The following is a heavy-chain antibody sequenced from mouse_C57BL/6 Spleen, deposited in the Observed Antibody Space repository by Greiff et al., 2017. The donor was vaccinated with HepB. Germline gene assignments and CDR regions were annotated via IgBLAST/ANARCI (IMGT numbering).Heavy chain of an antibody. CDR1: GYTFTDYY. CDR3: ARDSAGSVDV. J-gene: IGHJ1*03. CDR2: IYPGSGNT. V-gene: IGHV1-76*01. Sequence: QVQLQQSGAELVRPGASVKLSCKASGYTFTDYYINWVKQRPGQGLEWIARIYPGSGNTYYNEKFKGKATLTAEKSSSTAYMQLSSLTSEDSAVYFCARDSAGSVDVWGTGTTVTVSS. D-gene: IGHD3-1*01.